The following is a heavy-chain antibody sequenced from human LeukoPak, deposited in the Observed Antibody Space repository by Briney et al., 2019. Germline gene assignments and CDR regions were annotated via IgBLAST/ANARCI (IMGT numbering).Heavy chain of an antibody. CDR3: ARVVSLNIAAHTGSYFDY. CDR1: GGSISSGGYY. Sequence: PSETLSLTCTVTGGSISSGGYYWSWIRQHPGKGLEWIGYIYYSGSTYYNPSLKSRVTISVDTSKNQFSLKLSSVTAADTAVYYCARVVSLNIAAHTGSYFDYWGQGTLVTVSS. CDR2: IYYSGST. D-gene: IGHD6-6*01. J-gene: IGHJ4*02. V-gene: IGHV4-31*03.